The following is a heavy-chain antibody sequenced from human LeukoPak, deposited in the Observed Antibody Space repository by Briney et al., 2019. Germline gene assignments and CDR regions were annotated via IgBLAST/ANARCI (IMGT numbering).Heavy chain of an antibody. V-gene: IGHV3-21*01. CDR3: ARESRSEESNY. D-gene: IGHD3-10*01. CDR2: ISSSSSYI. J-gene: IGHJ4*02. CDR1: GFTFDDYA. Sequence: GRSLRLSCAASGFTFDDYAMHWVRQAPGKGLEWVSCISSSSSYIYYADSVKGRFTISGDNAKNSLYLQMNSLRADDTAVYYCARESRSEESNYWGQGTLVTVSS.